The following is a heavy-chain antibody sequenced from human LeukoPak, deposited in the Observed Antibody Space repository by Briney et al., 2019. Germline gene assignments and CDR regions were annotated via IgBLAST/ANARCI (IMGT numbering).Heavy chain of an antibody. Sequence: GGSLRLSCAASGFTFSNYWMHWVRQGPGKGLVWVSRINSDGSSTSYADSVKGRFTISRDNAKNTLYLQMKSLRAEDTAVYYCTRRGASTGAFDIWGQGTMVTVSS. D-gene: IGHD1-26*01. CDR2: INSDGSST. CDR3: TRRGASTGAFDI. V-gene: IGHV3-74*01. J-gene: IGHJ3*02. CDR1: GFTFSNYW.